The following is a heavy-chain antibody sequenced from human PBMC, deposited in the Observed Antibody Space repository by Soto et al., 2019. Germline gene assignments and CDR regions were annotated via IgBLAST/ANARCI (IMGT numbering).Heavy chain of an antibody. CDR2: IYTSGST. J-gene: IGHJ6*02. Sequence: SETLSLTCTVSGGSISSYYWSWIRQPAGKGLEWIGRIYTSGSTNYNPSLKSRVTMSVDTSKSQFSLKLSSVTAADTAVYYCARDHDYDILTGYQNYYYYGMDVWGQGTTVTVSS. D-gene: IGHD3-9*01. CDR1: GGSISSYY. V-gene: IGHV4-4*07. CDR3: ARDHDYDILTGYQNYYYYGMDV.